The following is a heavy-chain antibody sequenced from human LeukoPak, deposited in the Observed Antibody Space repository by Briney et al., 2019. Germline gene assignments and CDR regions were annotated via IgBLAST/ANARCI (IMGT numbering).Heavy chain of an antibody. CDR3: AKPSGSYYYYYGMDV. Sequence: GGSLRLSCAASGFTFDDYAMHWVRHAPGKGLEWVSLISGDGGSTYYADSVKGRFTISRDNSKNSLYLQMNSLRTEDTALYYCAKPSGSYYYYYGMDVWGQGTTVTVSS. V-gene: IGHV3-43*02. CDR2: ISGDGGST. D-gene: IGHD1-26*01. J-gene: IGHJ6*02. CDR1: GFTFDDYA.